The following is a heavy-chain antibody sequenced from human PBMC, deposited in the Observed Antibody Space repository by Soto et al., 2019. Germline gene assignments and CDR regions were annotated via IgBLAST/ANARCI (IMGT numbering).Heavy chain of an antibody. D-gene: IGHD3-10*01. V-gene: IGHV3-53*01. CDR3: ARAGSGIFFVYPYGRDV. CDR1: GFTVSNNY. Sequence: GGSLRLSCAASGFTVSNNYMSWVRQAPGKGLEWVSVIYSGGGTYYADSVKGRFTISRDNSRNTLYLQLNSLRAEDTAVYYCARAGSGIFFVYPYGRDVWGKGTRVTVPS. CDR2: IYSGGGT. J-gene: IGHJ6*04.